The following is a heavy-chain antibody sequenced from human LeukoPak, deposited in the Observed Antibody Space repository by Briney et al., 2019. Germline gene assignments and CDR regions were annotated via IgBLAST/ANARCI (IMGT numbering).Heavy chain of an antibody. CDR2: INPSGGST. Sequence: ASVKVSFKASGYTFTSYYMHWVRQAPGQGLEWMGIINPSGGSTSYAQKFQGRVTMTRDTSTSTVYMELSSLRSEDTAVYYCARGRITMVRNNWFDHWGQGTLVTVSS. CDR3: ARGRITMVRNNWFDH. V-gene: IGHV1-46*01. D-gene: IGHD3-10*01. J-gene: IGHJ5*02. CDR1: GYTFTSYY.